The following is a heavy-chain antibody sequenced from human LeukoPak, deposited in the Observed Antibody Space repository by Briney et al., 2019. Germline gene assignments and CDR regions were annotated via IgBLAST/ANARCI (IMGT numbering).Heavy chain of an antibody. J-gene: IGHJ3*02. CDR1: GYSISGGYY. CDR2: IYHSGST. D-gene: IGHD6-13*01. Sequence: TSETLSLTCAVSGYSISGGYYWGWIRQPPGKGLEWIGSIYHSGSTYYNPSLKSRVTISVDTSKNQFSLKLSFVTAADTAVYYCARHAPGYSSSWYPLGAFDIWGQGTMVTVSS. CDR3: ARHAPGYSSSWYPLGAFDI. V-gene: IGHV4-38-2*01.